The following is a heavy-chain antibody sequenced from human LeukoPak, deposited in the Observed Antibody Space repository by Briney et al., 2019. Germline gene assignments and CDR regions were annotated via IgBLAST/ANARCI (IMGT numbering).Heavy chain of an antibody. V-gene: IGHV4-4*07. D-gene: IGHD3-22*01. CDR2: IYTSGST. Sequence: SSETLSLTCTVSGGSISSYYWSWIRQPAGKGLEWIGRIYTSGSTNYNPSLKSRVTMSVDTSKNQFSLKLSSVTAADTAVYYCASLDYMIVADGAFDIWGQGTMVTVSS. CDR3: ASLDYMIVADGAFDI. J-gene: IGHJ3*02. CDR1: GGSISSYY.